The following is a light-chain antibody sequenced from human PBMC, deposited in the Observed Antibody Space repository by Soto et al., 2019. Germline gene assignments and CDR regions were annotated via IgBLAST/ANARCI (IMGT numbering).Light chain of an antibody. Sequence: EIVFTQSPTPLFFSPRERATPSFRASQSVSSYLAWYQQKPGQAPRLLIYDASNRATGIPARFSGSGSGTDFTLTISSLEPEDFAVYYCQQRSNWPTTFGQGTRLEI. CDR3: QQRSNWPTT. CDR1: QSVSSY. V-gene: IGKV3-11*01. CDR2: DAS. J-gene: IGKJ5*01.